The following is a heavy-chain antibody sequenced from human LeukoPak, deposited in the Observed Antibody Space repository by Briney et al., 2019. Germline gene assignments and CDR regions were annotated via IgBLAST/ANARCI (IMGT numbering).Heavy chain of an antibody. Sequence: SVKVSCKASGGTFSSYAISWVRQAPGQGLEWMGGIIPIFGTANYAQKFQGRVTITTDESTSTAYMELSSLRSEDTAVYYCARVVARYSSGGGYWGQGTLVTVSS. CDR1: GGTFSSYA. V-gene: IGHV1-69*05. D-gene: IGHD6-19*01. J-gene: IGHJ4*02. CDR3: ARVVARYSSGGGY. CDR2: IIPIFGTA.